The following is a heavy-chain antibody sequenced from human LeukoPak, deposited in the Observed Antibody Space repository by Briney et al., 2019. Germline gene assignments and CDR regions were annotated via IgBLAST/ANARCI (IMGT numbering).Heavy chain of an antibody. V-gene: IGHV3-7*01. D-gene: IGHD3-3*01. CDR2: IKQDGSEK. CDR1: GFTFSSYW. J-gene: IGHJ5*02. CDR3: AREALYYDFWSGHIRWFDP. Sequence: GGSLRLSCAASGFTFSSYWMSWVCQAPGKGLEWVANIKQDGSEKYYVDSVKGRFTISRDNAKNSLYLQMNSLRAEDTAVYYCAREALYYDFWSGHIRWFDPWGQGTLVTVSS.